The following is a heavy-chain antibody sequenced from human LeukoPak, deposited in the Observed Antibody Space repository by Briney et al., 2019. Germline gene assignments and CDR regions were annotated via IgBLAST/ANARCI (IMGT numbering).Heavy chain of an antibody. V-gene: IGHV3-15*01. J-gene: IGHJ4*02. CDR1: GFTFSNYW. D-gene: IGHD3-10*01. Sequence: PGGSLRLSCAASGFTFSNYWMSWVRQAPGKGLEWVGRIKSKTDGGTTDYAAPVKGRFTISRDDSKNTLYLQMNSLRAEDTAVYYCARDGQWFGDLSFDYWGQGTLVTVSS. CDR3: ARDGQWFGDLSFDY. CDR2: IKSKTDGGTT.